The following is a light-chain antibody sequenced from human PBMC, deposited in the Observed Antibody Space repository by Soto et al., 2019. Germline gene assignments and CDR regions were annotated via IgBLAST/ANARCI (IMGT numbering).Light chain of an antibody. CDR1: SSDVGGYNY. CDR2: EVN. J-gene: IGLJ2*01. Sequence: QSVLTQPASVSGSPGQSIAISCTGTSSDVGGYNYVSWYQHHPGKAPKLIIYEVNNRPSGVSNRFSGSKSGNTASLTISGLQAEDEADYYCSSYTDSSTVVFGGGTKLTVL. V-gene: IGLV2-14*01. CDR3: SSYTDSSTVV.